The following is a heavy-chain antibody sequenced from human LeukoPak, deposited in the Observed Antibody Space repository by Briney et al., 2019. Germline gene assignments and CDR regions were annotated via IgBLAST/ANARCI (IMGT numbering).Heavy chain of an antibody. CDR2: IIPIFGTA. J-gene: IGHJ4*02. CDR1: GGTFSSYA. Sequence: SVKVSCKASGGTFSSYAISWVRQAPGQWLEWMGGIIPIFGTANYAQKFQGRVTITADESTSTAYMELSSLRSEDTAVYYCASNPLPYYDSSGQGDYFDYWGQGTLVTVSS. V-gene: IGHV1-69*13. D-gene: IGHD3-22*01. CDR3: ASNPLPYYDSSGQGDYFDY.